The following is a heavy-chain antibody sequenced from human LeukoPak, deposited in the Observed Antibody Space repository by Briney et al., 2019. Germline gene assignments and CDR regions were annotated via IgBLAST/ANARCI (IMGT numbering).Heavy chain of an antibody. Sequence: GGSLRLSCAASGFTFSSYSMNWVRQAPGKGLEWVSYISSSRSTIYYVDSVKGRFTISRDNAKNSLYLQMNSLRAEDTAVYYCARDRYFDWLRTYYFDYWGEGTLLSVPS. CDR3: ARDRYFDWLRTYYFDY. CDR1: GFTFSSYS. CDR2: ISSSRSTI. V-gene: IGHV3-48*01. J-gene: IGHJ4*02. D-gene: IGHD3-9*01.